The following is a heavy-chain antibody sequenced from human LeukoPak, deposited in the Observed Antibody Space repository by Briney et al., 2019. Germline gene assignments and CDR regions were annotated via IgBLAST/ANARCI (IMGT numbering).Heavy chain of an antibody. D-gene: IGHD5-18*01. CDR2: IYYSGTT. Sequence: PSETLSLTCTVSGGSISSYYWGWIRQPPGKSLEWIGIIYYSGTTYYNPSLKSRVTISVDTSKNHFSLKLSSVTAADTAVYYCARTDTRYYYYMDVWAKGPRSPSP. J-gene: IGHJ6*03. CDR3: ARTDTRYYYYMDV. CDR1: GGSISSYY. V-gene: IGHV4-39*02.